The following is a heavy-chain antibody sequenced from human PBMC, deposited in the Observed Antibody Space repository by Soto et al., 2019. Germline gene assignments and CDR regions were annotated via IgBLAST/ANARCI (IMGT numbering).Heavy chain of an antibody. CDR3: AGDPGQDEAMDY. CDR1: GFAFSNFG. V-gene: IGHV3-33*04. Sequence: QVQVVESGGGVVQPGRSLRLSCATSGFAFSNFGMHWVRQVPGKGLEWVAVIWHNGKNKDYADYAKGRFTISRDNSKNILYLEMNRLRVEDTAIFYCAGDPGQDEAMDYWGQGTLVTVSS. CDR2: IWHNGKNK. J-gene: IGHJ4*02.